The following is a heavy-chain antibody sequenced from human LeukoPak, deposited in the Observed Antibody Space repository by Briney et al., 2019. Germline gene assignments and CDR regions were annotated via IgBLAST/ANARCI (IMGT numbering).Heavy chain of an antibody. D-gene: IGHD3-22*01. CDR2: IWYDGSNK. Sequence: GGSLRLSCAASGFTFSSYGMHWVRQAPGKGLEWVAVIWYDGSNKYYADSVKGRFTISRDNSKNTLYLQMNSLRAEDTAVYYCARDFMDSKGFDYWGQGTLVTVSS. CDR1: GFTFSSYG. V-gene: IGHV3-33*01. J-gene: IGHJ4*02. CDR3: ARDFMDSKGFDY.